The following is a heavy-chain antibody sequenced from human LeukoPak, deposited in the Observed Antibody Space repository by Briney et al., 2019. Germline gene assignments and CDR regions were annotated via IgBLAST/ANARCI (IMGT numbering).Heavy chain of an antibody. D-gene: IGHD6-6*01. V-gene: IGHV4-4*09. CDR1: GGSISSYY. CDR3: ARSGPSIAARAYYYYYMDV. CDR2: IYTSGST. J-gene: IGHJ6*03. Sequence: SETLSLTCTVSGGSISSYYWSWIRQPPGKGLEWIGYIYTSGSTNYNPSLKSRVTISVDTSKNQFSLKLRSVTAADTAVYYCARSGPSIAARAYYYYYMDVWGKGTTVTVSS.